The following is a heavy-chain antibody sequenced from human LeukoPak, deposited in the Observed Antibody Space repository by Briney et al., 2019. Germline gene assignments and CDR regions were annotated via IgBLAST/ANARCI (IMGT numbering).Heavy chain of an antibody. D-gene: IGHD6-13*01. Sequence: ASVTVSCTVSGYTLTELSMHWVRQAPGKGLEWAGGFDPEDGETIYAQKFQGRVTMTEDTSTDTAYMELSSLRSEDTAVYYCATVPYSRAAGGEYYFDYWGQGTLVTVSS. CDR3: ATVPYSRAAGGEYYFDY. CDR2: FDPEDGET. J-gene: IGHJ4*02. CDR1: GYTLTELS. V-gene: IGHV1-24*01.